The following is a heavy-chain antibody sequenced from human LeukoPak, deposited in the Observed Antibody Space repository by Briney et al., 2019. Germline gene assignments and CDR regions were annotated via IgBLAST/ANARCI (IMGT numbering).Heavy chain of an antibody. CDR3: AKAVVVVAATLY. D-gene: IGHD2-15*01. CDR2: IRASGGST. J-gene: IGHJ4*02. Sequence: GGSLRLSCAASGFTFSSYAMSWVRQAPGKGLEWVSAIRASGGSTYYADSVTGRFTISRDNSKNTLYLLMNSLRAEYTAVYYCAKAVVVVAATLYWGQGTLVTVSS. V-gene: IGHV3-23*01. CDR1: GFTFSSYA.